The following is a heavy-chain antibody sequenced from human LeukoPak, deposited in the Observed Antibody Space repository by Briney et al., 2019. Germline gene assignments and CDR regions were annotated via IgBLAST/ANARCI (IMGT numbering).Heavy chain of an antibody. Sequence: PGGSLRLSCAHSRFTFSTYDMHWVRQATGTGLEWLSGIGNAGDTYYAGSVKGRFTVSRDNAKNSLYLQMNSLRVGDTAVYYCARAEGSGYYDLWYNYWGQGTLVTVSS. CDR2: IGNAGDT. J-gene: IGHJ4*02. D-gene: IGHD3-22*01. CDR3: ARAEGSGYYDLWYNY. CDR1: RFTFSTYD. V-gene: IGHV3-13*01.